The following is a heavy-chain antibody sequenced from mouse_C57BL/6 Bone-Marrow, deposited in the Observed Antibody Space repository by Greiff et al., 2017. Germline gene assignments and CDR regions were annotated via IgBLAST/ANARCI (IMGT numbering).Heavy chain of an antibody. J-gene: IGHJ1*03. V-gene: IGHV5-16*01. CDR3: AIGSLDSYGSYWYFHV. CDR1: GFTFRDYY. CDR2: INYDGSST. Sequence: EVMLVESEGGLVQPGSSMKLSCTASGFTFRDYYMAWVRQVPEKGLEWVANINYDGSSTYYLDSLKSRFIISRDNAKNILYLQMSSLKSEDTATYYCAIGSLDSYGSYWYFHVWGTATTVPASS. D-gene: IGHD1-1*01.